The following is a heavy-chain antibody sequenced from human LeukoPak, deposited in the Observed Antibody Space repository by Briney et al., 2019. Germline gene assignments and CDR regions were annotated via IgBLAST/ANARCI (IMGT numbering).Heavy chain of an antibody. Sequence: ASVKVSCKASGYTFTSYYMHWVRQAPGQGLEWMGIINPSGGSTSYAQKFQGRVTMTRDTSTSTVYMELSSLRSEDTAVYYCAREAVRDSSRGGNWFDPWGQGTLVTVSS. J-gene: IGHJ5*02. CDR2: INPSGGST. D-gene: IGHD6-13*01. CDR1: GYTFTSYY. CDR3: AREAVRDSSRGGNWFDP. V-gene: IGHV1-46*03.